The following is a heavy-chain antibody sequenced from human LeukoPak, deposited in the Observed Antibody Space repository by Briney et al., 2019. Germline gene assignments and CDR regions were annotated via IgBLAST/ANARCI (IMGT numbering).Heavy chain of an antibody. CDR1: GFTFSSYA. J-gene: IGHJ4*02. Sequence: GGSLRLSCAASGFTFSSYAMSWVRQAPGKGLEWVPAISGSGGSTYYADSVKGRFTISRDNSKNALYLQMNSLRAEDTAVYYCAKDLALLWFGELFDYWGQGTLVTVSS. CDR3: AKDLALLWFGELFDY. D-gene: IGHD3-10*01. CDR2: ISGSGGST. V-gene: IGHV3-23*01.